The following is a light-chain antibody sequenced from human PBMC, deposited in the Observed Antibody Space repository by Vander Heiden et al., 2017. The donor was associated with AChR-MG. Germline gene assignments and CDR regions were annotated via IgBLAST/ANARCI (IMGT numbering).Light chain of an antibody. CDR3: CSYAGSYAYV. J-gene: IGLJ1*01. CDR2: DVS. Sequence: QSALTQPPSVSGSPGQSVAISCTGTSSDVGSYSYVSWYQHHQDKAPKLMIYDVSKRPSGVADRFSGSKSGNTASLTIAGLQADDEADYYCCSYAGSYAYVFGTGTKVTVL. V-gene: IGLV2-11*01. CDR1: SSDVGSYSY.